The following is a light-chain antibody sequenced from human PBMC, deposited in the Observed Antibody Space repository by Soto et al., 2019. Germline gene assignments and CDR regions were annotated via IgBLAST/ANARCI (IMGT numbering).Light chain of an antibody. J-gene: IGKJ5*01. CDR3: QQLLSYPIT. V-gene: IGKV1-9*01. Sequence: DIQKTPSPSPLSASVGDRVTITCPASQGISSYLAWYQQKPGKAPKLLIYAASTLQSGVPLRFSGSGSGTSFTLSISSLQPEDFATYYCQQLLSYPITFGQGTRLEIK. CDR2: AAS. CDR1: QGISSY.